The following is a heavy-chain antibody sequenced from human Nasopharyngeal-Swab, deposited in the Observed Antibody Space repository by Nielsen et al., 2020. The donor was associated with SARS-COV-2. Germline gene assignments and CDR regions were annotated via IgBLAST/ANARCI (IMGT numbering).Heavy chain of an antibody. V-gene: IGHV4-59*13. CDR2: IYHTGAT. D-gene: IGHD2-21*02. CDR3: ARTYNSDWTGWFDP. Sequence: SETLSLTCTVSGGSISRYYWSWIRQPPGKGLEWLGYIYHTGATKYNPSLRSRVSISADTSKNQFSLKLNSLTAADTAIYYCARTYNSDWTGWFDPWGQGTLVTVPS. J-gene: IGHJ5*02. CDR1: GGSISRYY.